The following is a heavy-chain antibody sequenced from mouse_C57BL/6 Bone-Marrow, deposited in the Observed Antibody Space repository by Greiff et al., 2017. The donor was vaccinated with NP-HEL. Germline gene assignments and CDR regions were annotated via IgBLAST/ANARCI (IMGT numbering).Heavy chain of an antibody. CDR1: GYAFSSSW. V-gene: IGHV1-82*01. CDR3: ARTGSSPYWYFDV. J-gene: IGHJ1*03. CDR2: IYPGDGDT. Sequence: VQLQQSGPELVKPGASVKISCKASGYAFSSSWMNWVKQRPGTGLEWIGRIYPGDGDTNYNGKFKGKATLTADKSSSTAYMQLSSLTSEDSAVYFCARTGSSPYWYFDVWGTGTTVTVSS. D-gene: IGHD1-1*01.